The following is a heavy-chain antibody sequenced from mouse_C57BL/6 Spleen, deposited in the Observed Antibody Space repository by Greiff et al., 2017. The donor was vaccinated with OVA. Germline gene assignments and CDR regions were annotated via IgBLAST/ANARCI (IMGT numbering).Heavy chain of an antibody. Sequence: QVQLQQPGAELVKPGASVKMSCKASGYTFTSYWITWVKQRPGQGLEWIGDIYPGSGSTNYNEKFKSKATLTVDTSSSTAYMQLSSLTSEDSAVYYCARGDYYGEGPNAMDYWGQGTSVTVSS. CDR1: GYTFTSYW. CDR3: ARGDYYGEGPNAMDY. J-gene: IGHJ4*01. CDR2: IYPGSGST. D-gene: IGHD1-1*01. V-gene: IGHV1-55*01.